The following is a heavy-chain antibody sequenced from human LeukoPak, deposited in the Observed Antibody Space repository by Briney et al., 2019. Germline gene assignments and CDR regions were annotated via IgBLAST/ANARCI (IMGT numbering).Heavy chain of an antibody. CDR3: AKESPYTSPRNYYFDY. D-gene: IGHD1-14*01. V-gene: IGHV3-30*02. CDR2: IRYDGSNK. J-gene: IGHJ4*02. CDR1: GFTFSSYG. Sequence: GGSLRLSCAASGFTFSSYGMHWVRQAPGKGREWVAFIRYDGSNKYSADSVKGRFTIPRDNSTNTVYLQINSLRADDTAIYYCAKESPYTSPRNYYFDYWGQGTLVTVSS.